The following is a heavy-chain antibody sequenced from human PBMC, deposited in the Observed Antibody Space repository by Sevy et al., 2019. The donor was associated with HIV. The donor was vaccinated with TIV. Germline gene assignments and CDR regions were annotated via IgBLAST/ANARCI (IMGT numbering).Heavy chain of an antibody. V-gene: IGHV3-7*01. CDR2: IKQDGSVK. Sequence: GGSLRLSCVASGFTLNSYWMSWVRQAPGKGLELVANIKQDGSVKYYVNSVKGRFTISRDNARNLLYLQMNSLRVEDTALYYCVRAIAADGSFWGQGTLVTVSS. CDR3: VRAIAADGSF. J-gene: IGHJ4*02. CDR1: GFTLNSYW. D-gene: IGHD6-13*01.